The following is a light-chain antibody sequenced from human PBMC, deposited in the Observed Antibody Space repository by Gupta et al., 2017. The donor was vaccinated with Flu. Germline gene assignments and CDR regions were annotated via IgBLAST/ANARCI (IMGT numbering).Light chain of an antibody. Sequence: EIVLTQSPGTLSLSPGERATLSCRASQSVSSSSLAWYQQKPGQAPRLVIYGASSRATGIPDRLSGSGSGTDFTLTISRLEPEDFAVYYCQQYGSSPYTFGQGTKLEI. CDR1: QSVSSSS. CDR2: GAS. CDR3: QQYGSSPYT. J-gene: IGKJ2*01. V-gene: IGKV3-20*01.